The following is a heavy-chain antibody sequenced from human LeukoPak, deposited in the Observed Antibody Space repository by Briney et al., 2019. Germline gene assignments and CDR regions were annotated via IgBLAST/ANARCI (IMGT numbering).Heavy chain of an antibody. Sequence: SETLSLTCTVFDFLTSLHYWCWARQPRGKGPEWIGYIYYSGYTNYNPFLKSRVTMSVDTSKNQFSLNLSSVAAADTSVYYCARHLGPFYISKWALNGTYVWGQGTTVTVSS. V-gene: IGHV4-59*08. CDR1: DFLTSLHY. CDR2: IYYSGYT. J-gene: IGHJ6*02. CDR3: ARHLGPFYISKWALNGTYV. D-gene: IGHD6-13*01.